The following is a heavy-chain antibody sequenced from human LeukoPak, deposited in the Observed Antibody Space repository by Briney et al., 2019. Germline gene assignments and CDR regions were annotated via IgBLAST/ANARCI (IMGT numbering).Heavy chain of an antibody. J-gene: IGHJ4*02. CDR2: ISSSSSTI. CDR3: ARGWIQLWSRLDY. D-gene: IGHD5-18*01. V-gene: IGHV3-48*02. CDR1: GFTFSSYS. Sequence: GESLKISCEASGFTFSSYSMNWVRQAPGKGLEWVSYISSSSSTIYYADSVKGRFTISRDNAKNSLYLQMDSLRDEDTAVYYCARGWIQLWSRLDYWGQGTLVTVSS.